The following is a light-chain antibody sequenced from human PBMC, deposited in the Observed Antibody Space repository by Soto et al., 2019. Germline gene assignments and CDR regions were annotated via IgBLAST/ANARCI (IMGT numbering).Light chain of an antibody. Sequence: DIQMTQSPSTLSASVGDRVTITCRASQSISSWLAWYQQKPGKAPKLLIYDASTLQSGVPSRFSGSGSGTEFTLTISSLQPDDFATYYCQQYDIYSRAFGQGTNV. V-gene: IGKV1-5*01. CDR2: DAS. CDR3: QQYDIYSRA. CDR1: QSISSW. J-gene: IGKJ1*01.